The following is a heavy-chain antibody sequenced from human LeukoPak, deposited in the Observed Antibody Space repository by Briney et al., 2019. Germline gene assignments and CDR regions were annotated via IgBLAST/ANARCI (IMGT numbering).Heavy chain of an antibody. D-gene: IGHD6-19*01. CDR1: GFTFSSYG. Sequence: GGSLRLSCAASGFTFSSYGMHWVRQAPGKGLEWVAVIWYDGSNKYYADSVKGRFTISRDNSKSTLYLQMNSLRAEDTAVYYCARRGAVAGTHYFDYWGQGTLVTVSS. J-gene: IGHJ4*02. CDR3: ARRGAVAGTHYFDY. CDR2: IWYDGSNK. V-gene: IGHV3-33*01.